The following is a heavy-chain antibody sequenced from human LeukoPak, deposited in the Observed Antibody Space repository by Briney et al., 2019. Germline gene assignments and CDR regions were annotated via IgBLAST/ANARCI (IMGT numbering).Heavy chain of an antibody. CDR1: GGSFRGYY. V-gene: IGHV4-34*01. Sequence: SETLSLTCAVYGGSFRGYYWSWIRQPPGKGLEWIGEINHSGSTNYNPSLKSRVTISVDTSKNQFSLKLSSVTAADTAVYYCARGGYCSGGSCYGLRGWFDPWGQGTLVTVSS. CDR2: INHSGST. J-gene: IGHJ5*02. CDR3: ARGGYCSGGSCYGLRGWFDP. D-gene: IGHD2-15*01.